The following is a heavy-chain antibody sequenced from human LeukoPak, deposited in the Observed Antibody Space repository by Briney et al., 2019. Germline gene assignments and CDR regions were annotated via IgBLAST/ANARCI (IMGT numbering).Heavy chain of an antibody. V-gene: IGHV3-48*03. CDR2: ISSSGSTI. CDR1: GFTFSSYE. Sequence: PGGSLRLSCAASGFTFSSYEMNWVRQAPGKGLEWVSYISSSGSTIYYADSVKGRFTISRDNAKNSLYLQMNSLRAEDTAVYYCARIDGYKTFDYWGQGTLVTVSS. J-gene: IGHJ4*02. CDR3: ARIDGYKTFDY. D-gene: IGHD5-24*01.